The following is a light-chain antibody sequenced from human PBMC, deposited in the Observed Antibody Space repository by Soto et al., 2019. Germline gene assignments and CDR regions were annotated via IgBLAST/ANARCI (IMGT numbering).Light chain of an antibody. CDR3: MQNIDLPPT. V-gene: IGKV2D-29*01. CDR1: QTARHSDGRTY. CDR2: EVS. J-gene: IGKJ2*01. Sequence: DIVMTQIPLSLSVTPGRAASISCKSSQTARHSDGRTYLYWYRKKPGQPPHLLIYEVSNRFSGVPERFSGSGSGTDFTLNISRVEADDVGVYYCMQNIDLPPTFGQGTKLEIK.